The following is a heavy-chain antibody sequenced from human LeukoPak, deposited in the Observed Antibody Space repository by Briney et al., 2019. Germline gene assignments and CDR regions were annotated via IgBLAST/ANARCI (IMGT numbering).Heavy chain of an antibody. CDR2: IAATSGST. V-gene: IGHV3-23*01. J-gene: IGHJ5*02. D-gene: IGHD4-17*01. CDR3: AKAAYGDYVNWFDP. CDR1: GFTFRNYA. Sequence: RGSLRLSCAASGFTFRNYAMTWVRQAPGKGLEWVSSIAATSGSTYYADSVKGRFTISRDNSKNTLYLQMNSLRAEDTALYYCAKAAYGDYVNWFDPWGQGTLVTVSS.